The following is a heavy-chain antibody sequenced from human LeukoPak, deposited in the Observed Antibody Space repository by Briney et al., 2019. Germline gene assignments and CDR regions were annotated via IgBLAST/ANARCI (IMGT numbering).Heavy chain of an antibody. D-gene: IGHD2-15*01. V-gene: IGHV3-23*01. CDR2: ISGGGRTT. CDR1: GFTFSNHA. J-gene: IGHJ4*01. CDR3: AKNVVVKRYIDF. Sequence: LGGSLRLSCAASGFTFSNHAMSWVRQAPGKGLQWVAVISGGGRTTEYEDFVKGRFTISRDNSKNTLSLQMNSLTVEDTAIYFCAKNVVVKRYIDFWGHGTLVTVSS.